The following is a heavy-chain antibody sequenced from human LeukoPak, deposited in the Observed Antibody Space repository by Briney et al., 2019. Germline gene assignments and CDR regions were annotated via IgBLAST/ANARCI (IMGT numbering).Heavy chain of an antibody. J-gene: IGHJ4*02. Sequence: GGSLRLSCSASGFTFSTYWMSWVRQAPGKGLEWVSTISNSGDATFYADAVKGRFTISRDNSKNTLYLQMYSLRAEDTAIYYCAKAPPYTKYFDYWGQGTLLTVSS. CDR2: ISNSGDAT. CDR3: AKAPPYTKYFDY. CDR1: GFTFSTYW. D-gene: IGHD1-1*01. V-gene: IGHV3-23*01.